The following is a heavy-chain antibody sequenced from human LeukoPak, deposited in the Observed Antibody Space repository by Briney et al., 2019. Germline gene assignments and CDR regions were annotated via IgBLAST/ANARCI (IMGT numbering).Heavy chain of an antibody. Sequence: SETLSLTCAVYGGSFSGYYWSWIRQPPGKELEWMGEINHSGSTNYNPSLKSRFTISVDTSNNEFSLKLSSVTAADTAVYYCARVFRWSQPAYYYYYYMDVWGKGTTVTVSS. CDR1: GGSFSGYY. V-gene: IGHV4-34*01. CDR3: ARVFRWSQPAYYYYYYMDV. CDR2: INHSGST. D-gene: IGHD2-15*01. J-gene: IGHJ6*03.